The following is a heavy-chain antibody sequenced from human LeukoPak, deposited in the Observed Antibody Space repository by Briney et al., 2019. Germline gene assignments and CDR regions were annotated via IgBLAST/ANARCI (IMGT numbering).Heavy chain of an antibody. D-gene: IGHD2-15*01. CDR3: ARDSDIGMDV. CDR2: ISSSSSYI. CDR1: GFTFSSYS. V-gene: IGHV3-21*01. Sequence: PGRSLRLSCAASGFTFSSYSMNWVRQAPGKGLEWVSSISSSSSYIYYADSVKGRFTISRDNAKNSLYLQMNSLRAEDTAVYYCARDSDIGMDVWGQGTTVTVSS. J-gene: IGHJ6*02.